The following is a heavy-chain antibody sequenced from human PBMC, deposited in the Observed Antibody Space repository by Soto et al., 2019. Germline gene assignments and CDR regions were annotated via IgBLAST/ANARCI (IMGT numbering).Heavy chain of an antibody. D-gene: IGHD2-15*01. V-gene: IGHV1-2*04. CDR3: AIAAAATPNWFDP. Sequence: GASVKVSCKASGYTFTGYYMHWVRQAPGQGLEWMGWINPNSGGTNYAQKFQGWVTMTRDTSISTAYMELSRLRSDDTAVYYCAIAAAATPNWFDPWGQGTLVTVSS. J-gene: IGHJ5*02. CDR1: GYTFTGYY. CDR2: INPNSGGT.